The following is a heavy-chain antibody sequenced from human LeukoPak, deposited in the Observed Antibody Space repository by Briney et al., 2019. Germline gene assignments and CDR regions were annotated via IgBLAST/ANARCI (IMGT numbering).Heavy chain of an antibody. Sequence: GGSLRLSCAASGFTVSSNYMSWVRQAPGKGLEWVSVIYSGGSTYYADSVKGRFTISRDNSKNTLYLQMNSLRAEDTAVYYCARPRGTGDTAMVPPYWYFDLWGRGTLVTVSS. D-gene: IGHD5-18*01. V-gene: IGHV3-53*01. J-gene: IGHJ2*01. CDR1: GFTVSSNY. CDR3: ARPRGTGDTAMVPPYWYFDL. CDR2: IYSGGST.